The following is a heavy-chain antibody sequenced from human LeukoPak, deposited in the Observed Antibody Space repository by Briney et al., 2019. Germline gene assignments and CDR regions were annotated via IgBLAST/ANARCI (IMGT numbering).Heavy chain of an antibody. CDR1: GFTFSSYW. D-gene: IGHD3-22*01. Sequence: GGSLRLSCAASGFTFSSYWMHWVRQAPGKGLVWVSRINSDGSSTSYADSVKGRFIISRDNAKNTLYLQMNSLRAEDTAVYYCARDDSSGGEVDYWGQGTLVTVSS. CDR3: ARDDSSGGEVDY. CDR2: INSDGSST. V-gene: IGHV3-74*01. J-gene: IGHJ4*02.